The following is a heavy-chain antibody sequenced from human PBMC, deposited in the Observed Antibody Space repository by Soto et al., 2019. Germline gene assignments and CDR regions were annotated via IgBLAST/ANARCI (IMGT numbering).Heavy chain of an antibody. J-gene: IGHJ3*02. D-gene: IGHD4-17*01. Sequence: QVQLVESGGGVVQPGRSLRLSCAASGFTFSSYGMHWVRQAPGKGLEWVAVISYDGGNKYYADSVKGRFTISRDNSKNTLYLQMNSLRAEDTAVYYCAKGMTTVTGLSAFDIWGQGTMVTVSS. CDR3: AKGMTTVTGLSAFDI. CDR1: GFTFSSYG. V-gene: IGHV3-30*18. CDR2: ISYDGGNK.